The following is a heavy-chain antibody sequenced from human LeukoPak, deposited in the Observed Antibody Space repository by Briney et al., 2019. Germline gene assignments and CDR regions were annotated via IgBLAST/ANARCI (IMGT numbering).Heavy chain of an antibody. CDR3: AGAGWVSRTDGVR. CDR2: IRGNGET. CDR1: GLTFSTFA. V-gene: IGHV3-23*01. D-gene: IGHD3-3*01. J-gene: IGHJ4*02. Sequence: GGSLRLSSAASGLTFSTFARSWVRQGPARGLEWVSSIRGNGETFYAESVRGRFTISSDSSSNTVYLQLNSLRVEDTAIYYCAGAGWVSRTDGVRWGQGTLVTVSS.